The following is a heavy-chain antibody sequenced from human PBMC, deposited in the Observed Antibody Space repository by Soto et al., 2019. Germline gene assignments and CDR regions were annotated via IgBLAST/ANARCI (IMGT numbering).Heavy chain of an antibody. Sequence: GASVKVSCKASGGTFSSYAISWVRQAPGQGLEWMGGIIPIFGTANYAQKFQGRVTITADESTSTAYMELSSLRSEDTAVYYCARVPILDEVVPAAPANYYYGMDVWGQGTTVTVSS. CDR2: IIPIFGTA. J-gene: IGHJ6*02. V-gene: IGHV1-69*13. CDR3: ARVPILDEVVPAAPANYYYGMDV. D-gene: IGHD2-2*01. CDR1: GGTFSSYA.